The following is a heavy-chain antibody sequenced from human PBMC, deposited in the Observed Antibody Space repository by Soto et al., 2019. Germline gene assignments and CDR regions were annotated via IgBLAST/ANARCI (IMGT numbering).Heavy chain of an antibody. Sequence: SETLSLTCSVSGGSISSVGHYWTWIRQQPGKGLEWIGYIYYSGSTDYNPSPKSRVTISVDRSKNQFSLNLSSVTAADTAIYYCARESGGYDSSTRYGLDVWGQGTTVTVSS. D-gene: IGHD6-25*01. CDR1: GGSISSVGHY. J-gene: IGHJ6*02. CDR2: IYYSGST. CDR3: ARESGGYDSSTRYGLDV. V-gene: IGHV4-31*03.